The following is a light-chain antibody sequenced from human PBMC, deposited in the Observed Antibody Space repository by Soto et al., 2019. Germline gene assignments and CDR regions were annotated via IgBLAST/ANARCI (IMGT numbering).Light chain of an antibody. J-gene: IGLJ1*01. CDR2: END. CDR3: TTVYNSLTIYD. Sequence: QSVLTQPPSVSAAPGQKVTMSCSGSSSNIGKYYVSWHQQLPGTAPKLLIYENDKRPSGIPDRFSGSKSGTSATLGITGLQTGDEFDDYCTTVYNSLTIYDVGTATKVTIL. CDR1: SSNIGKYY. V-gene: IGLV1-51*02.